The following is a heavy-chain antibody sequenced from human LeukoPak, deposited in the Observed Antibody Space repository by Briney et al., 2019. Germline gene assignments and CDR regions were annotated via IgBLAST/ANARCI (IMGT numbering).Heavy chain of an antibody. CDR1: GFTFSSYS. D-gene: IGHD1-7*01. J-gene: IGHJ4*02. Sequence: GGSLRLSCAASGFTFSSYSMNWVRQAPGKGLEWVSSISSSSSYIYYADSVKGRFTISRDNAKNSLYLQMNSLRAEDTAVYYCARGRSITGTTDLDFWGQGTLVTVSS. CDR3: ARGRSITGTTDLDF. V-gene: IGHV3-21*01. CDR2: ISSSSSYI.